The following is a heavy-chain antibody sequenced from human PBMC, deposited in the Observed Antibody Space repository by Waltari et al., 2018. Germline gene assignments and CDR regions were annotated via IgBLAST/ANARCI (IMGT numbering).Heavy chain of an antibody. D-gene: IGHD2-15*01. J-gene: IGHJ3*02. CDR3: ARDRYCSGGSCYGGGGAFDI. CDR2: IDSSGTT. CDR1: GGSISSYY. V-gene: IGHV4-59*01. Sequence: QVQLQESGPGLVKPSETLSLTCTVSGGSISSYYWSWIRQPPGKGLEGIGYIDSSGTTNNNPSLKSRVTISVDTSKNQFSLKLSSVTAADTAVYYCARDRYCSGGSCYGGGGAFDIWGQGTMVTVSS.